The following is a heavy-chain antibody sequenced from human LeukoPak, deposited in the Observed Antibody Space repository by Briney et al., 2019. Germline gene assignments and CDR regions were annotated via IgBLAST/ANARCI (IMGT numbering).Heavy chain of an antibody. CDR3: TTDQVGAMGFDP. Sequence: ASVKVSCKVSGYTLTELSMHWVRQAPGKGLEWMGGFDPEDGETIYAQKFQGRVTMTEDTSTDTAYMELSSLRSEDTAVYYCTTDQVGAMGFDPWGQGTLVTVSS. D-gene: IGHD1-26*01. J-gene: IGHJ5*02. CDR2: FDPEDGET. V-gene: IGHV1-24*01. CDR1: GYTLTELS.